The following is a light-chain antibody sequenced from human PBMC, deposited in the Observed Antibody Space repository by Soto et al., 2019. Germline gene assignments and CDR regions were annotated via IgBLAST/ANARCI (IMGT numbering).Light chain of an antibody. J-gene: IGLJ3*02. Sequence: QYVLTQSPSDSASLGASVKLTCTLSSGHSSYAIAWHQQQPEKGPRYLMKLNSDGSHSKGDGIPDRFSGSSSGAERYLTISSLQSEDEADYYCQTWGTGIWVFGGGTKLTVL. CDR1: SGHSSYA. CDR2: LNSDGSH. CDR3: QTWGTGIWV. V-gene: IGLV4-69*01.